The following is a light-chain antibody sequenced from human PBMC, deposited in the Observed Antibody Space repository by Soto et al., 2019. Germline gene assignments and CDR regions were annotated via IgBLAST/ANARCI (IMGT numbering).Light chain of an antibody. J-gene: IGKJ2*01. V-gene: IGKV1-5*03. CDR3: QQSYSAQYT. CDR2: KAS. Sequence: DIQMTQCPSTLSGSVGYRVTSTCLASQTISSWLAWYQQKPGKAPKLLIYKASTLKSGVPSRFSGSGSGTEFTLTISSLQPEDFATYFCQQSYSAQYTFGQGTKVDI. CDR1: QTISSW.